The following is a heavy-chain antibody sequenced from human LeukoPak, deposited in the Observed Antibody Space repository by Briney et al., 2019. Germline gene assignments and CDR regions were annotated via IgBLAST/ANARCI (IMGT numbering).Heavy chain of an antibody. CDR1: GGSFSDYY. CDR3: ARGRAIFGGTYIEAWFDP. D-gene: IGHD3-3*01. CDR2: INHSGST. V-gene: IGHV4-34*01. Sequence: SETLSLTCAVYGGSFSDYYWSWIRQPPGKGLEWIGEINHSGSTNYNPSLKSRVTISVDTSKNQFSLKLSSVTAADTAVYYCARGRAIFGGTYIEAWFDPWGQGTLVTVSS. J-gene: IGHJ5*02.